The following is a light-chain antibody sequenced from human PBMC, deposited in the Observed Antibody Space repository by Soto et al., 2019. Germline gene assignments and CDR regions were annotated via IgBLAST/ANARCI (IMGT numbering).Light chain of an antibody. Sequence: DIQMTQSPSSLSASVGDRVTITCRASQTFSNYLNWYQQKPGKAPRLLIYMASTLQSGVPSRFSGSGSGTDFTLTISSLQPEDSAIYYCQQSYITPYTFGQGNKLEIK. CDR3: QQSYITPYT. J-gene: IGKJ2*01. V-gene: IGKV1-39*01. CDR2: MAS. CDR1: QTFSNY.